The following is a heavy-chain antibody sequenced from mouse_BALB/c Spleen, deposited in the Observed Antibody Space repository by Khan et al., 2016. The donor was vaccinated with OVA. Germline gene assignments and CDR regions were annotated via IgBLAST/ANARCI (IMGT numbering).Heavy chain of an antibody. CDR1: GYTFTSHT. CDR2: INPRSG. J-gene: IGHJ4*01. Sequence: VQLQQSGAELARPGASVKMSCKASGYTFTSHTMHWIKQRPGQGLEWIGYINPRSGYNQKLNDKATLTADISSSTAYMQLSSLTSEDSAVYYCARCTTEYALDYWGQGTSVTVSS. D-gene: IGHD2-14*01. V-gene: IGHV1-4*01. CDR3: ARCTTEYALDY.